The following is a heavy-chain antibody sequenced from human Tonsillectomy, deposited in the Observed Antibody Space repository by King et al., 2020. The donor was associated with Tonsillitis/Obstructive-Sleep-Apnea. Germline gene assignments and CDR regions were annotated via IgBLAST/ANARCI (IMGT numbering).Heavy chain of an antibody. CDR1: GDTFINSY. Sequence: QLVQSGAEVKKPGASVKVSCKASGDTFINSYVHWVRQAPGQGIEWRGVINPSGSRTSDIQKFKRRVSMTRDTSTSTVYMEMSSLTSEDTAVYYCARSRYYYSSGFCLGVSNYTVLYFGGQGTTVPFSS. D-gene: IGHD3-3*01. CDR3: ARSRYYYSSGFCLGVSNYTVLYF. V-gene: IGHV1-46*01. J-gene: IGHJ6*02. CDR2: INPSGSRT.